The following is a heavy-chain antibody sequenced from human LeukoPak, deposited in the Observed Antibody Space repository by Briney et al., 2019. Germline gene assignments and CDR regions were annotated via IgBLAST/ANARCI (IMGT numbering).Heavy chain of an antibody. Sequence: ASVKVSCKASGYTFTSYAMNWVRQAPGQGLEWMGWINTNTGNPTYAQGFTGRFVFSLDTSVSTAYPQISSLKAEDTAVYYCARTGDLRELYNWFDPWGQGTLVTVSS. CDR3: ARTGDLRELYNWFDP. CDR1: GYTFTSYA. V-gene: IGHV7-4-1*02. CDR2: INTNTGNP. J-gene: IGHJ5*02. D-gene: IGHD1-7*01.